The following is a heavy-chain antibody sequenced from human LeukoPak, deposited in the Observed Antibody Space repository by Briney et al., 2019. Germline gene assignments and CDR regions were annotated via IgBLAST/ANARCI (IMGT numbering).Heavy chain of an antibody. D-gene: IGHD3-22*01. Sequence: GGSLRLSCAASGFTFSSYSMNWVRQAPGKGLEWVSSISSSSSYIYYADSVKGRFTISRDNAKNSLYLQMNSLRAEDTALYYCARVFRAYYDSSGYSEFGYWGQGTLVTVSS. J-gene: IGHJ4*02. CDR3: ARVFRAYYDSSGYSEFGY. V-gene: IGHV3-21*04. CDR1: GFTFSSYS. CDR2: ISSSSSYI.